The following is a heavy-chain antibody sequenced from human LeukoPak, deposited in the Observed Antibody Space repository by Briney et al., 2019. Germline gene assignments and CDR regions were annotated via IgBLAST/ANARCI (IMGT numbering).Heavy chain of an antibody. D-gene: IGHD4/OR15-4a*01. J-gene: IGHJ4*02. CDR3: ATHTTSYGEDY. CDR2: KYYSGTT. CDR1: GGSINNYY. V-gene: IGHV4-59*01. Sequence: SETLPLTCTVSGGSINNYYWSWIRQPPGKGLEWIGYKYYSGTTKYNPSLKSRVTISLDTSKNQFSLKLTPVTTADTAVYYCATHTTSYGEDYWGQGALVTVSS.